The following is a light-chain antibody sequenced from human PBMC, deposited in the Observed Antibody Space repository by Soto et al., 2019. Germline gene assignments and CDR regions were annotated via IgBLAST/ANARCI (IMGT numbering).Light chain of an antibody. CDR1: NIGSKS. J-gene: IGLJ1*01. Sequence: SYELTQPPSVSVTPGKTARITCGGNNIGSKSVHWYQQKPGQAPVLVIYYDSDRPSGIPERFSGSNSGNTATLTISRVEAGDVADYYCQVWDSSSDHPEVFGTGTQLTVL. CDR2: YDS. CDR3: QVWDSSSDHPEV. V-gene: IGLV3-21*04.